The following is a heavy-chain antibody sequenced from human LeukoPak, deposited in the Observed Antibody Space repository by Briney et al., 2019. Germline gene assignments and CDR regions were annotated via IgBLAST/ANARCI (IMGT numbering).Heavy chain of an antibody. CDR2: ISYDGSNK. V-gene: IGHV3-30-3*01. CDR1: GFTFSSYA. CDR3: ARDVDIVATITLDY. D-gene: IGHD5-12*01. Sequence: PGGSLRLSCAASGFTFSSYAMHWVRQAPGKGLEWVAVISYDGSNKYYADSVKGRFTISRDNSKNTLYLQMNSLRAEDTAVYYCARDVDIVATITLDYWGQGTLVTVSS. J-gene: IGHJ4*02.